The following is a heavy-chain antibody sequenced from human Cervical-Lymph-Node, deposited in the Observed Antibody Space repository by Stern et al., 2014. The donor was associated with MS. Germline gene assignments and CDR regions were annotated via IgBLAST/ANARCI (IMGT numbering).Heavy chain of an antibody. CDR1: GFSITNTY. CDR2: VYSGGLT. Sequence: EVHLVESGGGLVQPGGSLRLSCAASGFSITNTYMTWVRQAPGKGLELVSLVYSGGLTYVADSVKDRFTISRDDYKNTLSLQMNSLRAEDTAVYYCARGNIRYFDFCGQGTLVTVSS. J-gene: IGHJ4*02. V-gene: IGHV3-66*01. D-gene: IGHD2-2*02. CDR3: ARGNIRYFDF.